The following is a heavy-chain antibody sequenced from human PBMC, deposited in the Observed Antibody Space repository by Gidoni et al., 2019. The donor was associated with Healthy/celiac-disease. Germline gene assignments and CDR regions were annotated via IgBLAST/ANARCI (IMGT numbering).Heavy chain of an antibody. D-gene: IGHD3-22*01. CDR2: INPNSGGT. V-gene: IGHV1-2*02. CDR3: ARAVVYGVVVIMGRFDP. J-gene: IGHJ5*02. Sequence: QVQLVQSGAEVKKPGASVKVSCKASGYTFPGSYMHWVRQAPGQGLEWMGWINPNSGGTNYAQKFQGRVTMTRDTSISTAYMELSRLRSDDTAVYYCARAVVYGVVVIMGRFDPWGQGTLVTVSS. CDR1: GYTFPGSY.